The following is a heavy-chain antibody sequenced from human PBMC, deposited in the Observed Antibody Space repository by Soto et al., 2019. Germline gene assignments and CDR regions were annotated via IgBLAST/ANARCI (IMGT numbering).Heavy chain of an antibody. D-gene: IGHD2-2*01. CDR3: ARDFCSSTSCYRAYYYYYYMDV. Sequence: GGSLRLSCAASGFTFSSYWMHWVRQAPGKGLVWVSRINSDGSSTSYADSVKGRFTISRDNAKNTLYLQMNSLRAEDTAVYYCARDFCSSTSCYRAYYYYYYMDVWGKGTTVTVSS. CDR2: INSDGSST. CDR1: GFTFSSYW. V-gene: IGHV3-74*01. J-gene: IGHJ6*03.